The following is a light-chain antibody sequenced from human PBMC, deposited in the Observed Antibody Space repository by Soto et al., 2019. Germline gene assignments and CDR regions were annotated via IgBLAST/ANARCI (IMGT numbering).Light chain of an antibody. CDR2: AAS. CDR3: QQSYSTTWT. J-gene: IGKJ1*01. CDR1: QSISSY. V-gene: IGKV1-39*01. Sequence: DIHMTEPPSSLSASVGDRGTITRRASQSISSYLSWYQQKPGKAPKLLIYAASSLQSGVPSRFSGSGSETDFTLTISSLQPEDFATYSCQQSYSTTWTFGQGTKVDI.